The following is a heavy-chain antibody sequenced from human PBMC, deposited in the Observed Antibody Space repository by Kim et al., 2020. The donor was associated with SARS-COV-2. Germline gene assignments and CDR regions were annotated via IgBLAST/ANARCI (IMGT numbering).Heavy chain of an antibody. CDR3: ARGDSSSWYPCDY. D-gene: IGHD6-13*01. J-gene: IGHJ4*02. Sequence: NPTLESRVAISVYPSKNQFSLMLSSVAAADTAVYYCARGDSSSWYPCDYWGQGTLVTVSS. V-gene: IGHV4-59*09.